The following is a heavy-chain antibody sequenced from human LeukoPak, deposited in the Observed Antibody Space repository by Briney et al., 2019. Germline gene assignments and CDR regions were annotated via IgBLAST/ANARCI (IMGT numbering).Heavy chain of an antibody. CDR1: GFTFSTYN. CDR3: AKDLGRITMIVVVLDAFDI. D-gene: IGHD3-22*01. Sequence: GGSLRLSCAASGFTFSTYNMNWVRQAPGKGLEWVSAISGSGGSTYYADSVKGRFTISRDNSKNTLYLQMNSLRAEDTAVYYCAKDLGRITMIVVVLDAFDIWGQGTMVTVSS. V-gene: IGHV3-23*01. CDR2: ISGSGGST. J-gene: IGHJ3*02.